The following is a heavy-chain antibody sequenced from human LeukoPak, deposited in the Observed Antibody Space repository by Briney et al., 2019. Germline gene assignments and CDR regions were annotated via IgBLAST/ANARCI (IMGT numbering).Heavy chain of an antibody. J-gene: IGHJ3*02. Sequence: SKTLSLTCAVYGGSFSGYYWSWIRQPPGKGLEWIGEINHSGSTNYNPSLKSRVTISVDTSKNQFSLKLSSVTAADTAVYYCSGYCGGDCPDDAFDIWGQGTMVTVSS. CDR3: SGYCGGDCPDDAFDI. V-gene: IGHV4-34*01. CDR2: INHSGST. D-gene: IGHD2-21*01. CDR1: GGSFSGYY.